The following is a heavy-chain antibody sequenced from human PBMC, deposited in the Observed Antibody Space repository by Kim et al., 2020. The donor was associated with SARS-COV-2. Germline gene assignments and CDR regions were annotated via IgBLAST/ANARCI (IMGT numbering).Heavy chain of an antibody. CDR3: ARGRITMVRGVINGYYYYGMDV. CDR2: INAGNGNT. D-gene: IGHD3-10*01. CDR1: GYTFTSYA. V-gene: IGHV1-3*01. Sequence: ASVKVSCKASGYTFTSYAMHWVRQAPGQRLEWMGWINAGNGNTKYSQKFQGRVTITRDTSASTAYMELSSLRSEDTAVYYCARGRITMVRGVINGYYYYGMDVWGQGTTVTVSS. J-gene: IGHJ6*02.